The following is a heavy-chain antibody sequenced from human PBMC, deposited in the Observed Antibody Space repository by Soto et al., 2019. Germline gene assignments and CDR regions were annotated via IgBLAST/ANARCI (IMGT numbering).Heavy chain of an antibody. Sequence: ASVKVSCKASGYTFTSYDINWVRQATGQGLEWMGWMNPNSGNTGYAQKFQGRVTMTRNTSISTAYMELSSLRSEDTAVYYCARGYYDILTGYFSYYYYMDVWGKGTTVTVSS. V-gene: IGHV1-8*01. CDR3: ARGYYDILTGYFSYYYYMDV. D-gene: IGHD3-9*01. CDR1: GYTFTSYD. CDR2: MNPNSGNT. J-gene: IGHJ6*03.